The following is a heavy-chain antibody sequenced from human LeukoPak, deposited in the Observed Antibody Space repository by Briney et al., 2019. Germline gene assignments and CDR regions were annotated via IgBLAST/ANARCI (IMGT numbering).Heavy chain of an antibody. CDR2: IGWDGVNR. CDR1: GFRFDDYV. CDR3: ARGIVDAFDI. D-gene: IGHD3-16*01. J-gene: IGHJ3*02. Sequence: GGSLRLSCVASGFRFDDYVMHWVRQVPGKGPEWVSRIGWDGVNRGYADSVKGRFTISRDNAKSSLYLQMNSLRVEDTALYYCARGIVDAFDIWGQGTMVTVSS. V-gene: IGHV3-9*01.